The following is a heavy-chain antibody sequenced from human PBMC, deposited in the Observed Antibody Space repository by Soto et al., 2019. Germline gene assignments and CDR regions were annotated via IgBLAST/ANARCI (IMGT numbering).Heavy chain of an antibody. CDR3: ARGSYSDSRAPWAFNI. Sequence: QVQLVQSGAEVKKPGASVKVSCKPSGYSFTSYGIGWVRQAPGQGLEWMGWISPYNGDTHYAQKLQGRVTMTTDTSTSTAYVEVRSLRSDDTAVYYCARGSYSDSRAPWAFNIWGQGTTVTVSS. V-gene: IGHV1-18*01. D-gene: IGHD3-22*01. J-gene: IGHJ3*02. CDR1: GYSFTSYG. CDR2: ISPYNGDT.